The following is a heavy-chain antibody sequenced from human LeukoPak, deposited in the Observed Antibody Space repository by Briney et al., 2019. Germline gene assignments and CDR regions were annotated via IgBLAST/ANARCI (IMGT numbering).Heavy chain of an antibody. V-gene: IGHV4-59*01. Sequence: SETLSLTCTVSGGSISSYYWSWIRQPPGKGLEWVGYIYYSGSTNYNPSLKSRVTISVDTSKNQFSLKLSSVTAADTAVYYCARGGRVLNWFDPWGQGTLVTVSS. CDR1: GGSISSYY. J-gene: IGHJ5*02. CDR2: IYYSGST. CDR3: ARGGRVLNWFDP. D-gene: IGHD3-16*01.